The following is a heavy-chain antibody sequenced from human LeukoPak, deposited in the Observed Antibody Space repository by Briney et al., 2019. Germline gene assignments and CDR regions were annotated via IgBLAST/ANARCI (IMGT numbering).Heavy chain of an antibody. D-gene: IGHD3-16*02. CDR2: INPNSGGT. CDR3: ASGTALGELSPHDY. V-gene: IGHV1-2*02. Sequence: GASVKVSCKASGYTFTDYYMHWVRQAPGQGLEWMGWINPNSGGTNYAQKFQGRVTMTRDTSISTAYMELSRLRSDDTAVYYCASGTALGELSPHDYWGQGTLVTISS. CDR1: GYTFTDYY. J-gene: IGHJ4*02.